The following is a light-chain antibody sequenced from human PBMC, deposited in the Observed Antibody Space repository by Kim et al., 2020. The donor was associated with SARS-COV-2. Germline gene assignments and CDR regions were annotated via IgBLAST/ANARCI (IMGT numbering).Light chain of an antibody. Sequence: VIITCSGSSSNSGSNYVSWYQQHRGTAPNILIFRNNQRPSWVPARFSGAKSGPSASLAISGLRSADEAAYYCAAWDDSLSGYWVFGGGTKLTVL. CDR2: RNN. CDR1: SSNSGSNY. V-gene: IGLV1-47*01. J-gene: IGLJ3*02. CDR3: AAWDDSLSGYWV.